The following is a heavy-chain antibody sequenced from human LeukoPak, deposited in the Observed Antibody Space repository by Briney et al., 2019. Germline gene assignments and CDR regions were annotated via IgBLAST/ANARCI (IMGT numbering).Heavy chain of an antibody. CDR3: AKQSYARSLGE. CDR2: TNSGGTST. CDR1: GFPFSDFS. V-gene: IGHV3-23*01. D-gene: IGHD2-8*01. J-gene: IGHJ4*02. Sequence: GGSLRLSCATSGFPFSDFSMSWVRQAPGKGLEWISTTNSGGTSTYYAESVKGRFTISRDNSKNTLYLQMSSLRVEDTAVYYCAKQSYARSLGEGGPGTLVSVSS.